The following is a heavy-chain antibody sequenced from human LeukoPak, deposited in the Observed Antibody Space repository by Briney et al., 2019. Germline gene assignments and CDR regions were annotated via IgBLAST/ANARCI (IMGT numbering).Heavy chain of an antibody. D-gene: IGHD4-23*01. J-gene: IGHJ4*02. CDR3: ARFGNTVVTPGFGY. V-gene: IGHV4-34*01. Sequence: SETLSLTCAVYGGSLSGYYWSWIRQPPGKGLEWIGEINHSGSTNYNPSLKSRVTISVDTSKNQFSLKLSSVTAADTAVYYCARFGNTVVTPGFGYWGQGTLVTVSS. CDR1: GGSLSGYY. CDR2: INHSGST.